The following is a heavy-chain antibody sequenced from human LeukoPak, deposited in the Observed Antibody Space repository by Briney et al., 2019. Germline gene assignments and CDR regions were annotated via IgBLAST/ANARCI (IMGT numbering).Heavy chain of an antibody. V-gene: IGHV1-46*01. J-gene: IGHJ4*02. Sequence: ASVKVSCKASGYSFTSYYMHWVRQAPGQGLEWMGIIFPSGGSTSYAQKFQGRVTMTRDTSTSTVYIELSSLRSEDTAVYFCAREEDGGTFDYWGQGTLVTVSS. D-gene: IGHD3-16*01. CDR3: AREEDGGTFDY. CDR1: GYSFTSYY. CDR2: IFPSGGST.